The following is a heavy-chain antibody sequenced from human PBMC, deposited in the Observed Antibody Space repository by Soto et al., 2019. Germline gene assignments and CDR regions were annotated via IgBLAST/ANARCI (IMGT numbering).Heavy chain of an antibody. CDR2: ISYDGSLQ. CDR1: GFAFSSYG. D-gene: IGHD5-18*01. CDR3: VSDRGYGHASVPYS. V-gene: IGHV3-30*03. Sequence: QAQLVESGGGVVQPGRSLRLSCAASGFAFSSYGMHWVRQAPGTGLEWVAVISYDGSLQHYADSVKGRFTISRDNSKNMVLLQMSSLRAEDTAVYYCVSDRGYGHASVPYSRGQGTLVNVSS. J-gene: IGHJ5*01.